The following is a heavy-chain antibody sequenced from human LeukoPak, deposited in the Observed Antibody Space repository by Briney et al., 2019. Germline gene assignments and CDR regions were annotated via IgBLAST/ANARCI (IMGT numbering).Heavy chain of an antibody. D-gene: IGHD6-13*01. CDR1: GHSISSGYY. V-gene: IGHV4-38-2*02. J-gene: IGHJ4*02. CDR3: ASEYSGSPFF. Sequence: SETLSLTCTVSGHSISSGYYHWGWIRQPPGKGLEWIASIYHSGTSYYNPSLKSRVTISVDTSKNQFSLRLTSVTAADTAVYYCASEYSGSPFFWSQGTLVTVSS. CDR2: IYHSGTS.